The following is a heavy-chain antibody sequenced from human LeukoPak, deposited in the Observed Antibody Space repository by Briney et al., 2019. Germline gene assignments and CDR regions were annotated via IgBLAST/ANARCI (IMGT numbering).Heavy chain of an antibody. D-gene: IGHD1-26*01. CDR3: ARESLVDYNFYYMDV. Sequence: PGGSLRLSCGASGFTLDDYGMSWVRQAPGKGLEWVSGINWNGDTTRYADPVKGRFTISRDNAKNSLYLQMNSLRAEDTALYYCARESLVDYNFYYMDVWGKGTTVTVSS. V-gene: IGHV3-20*04. CDR1: GFTLDDYG. J-gene: IGHJ6*03. CDR2: INWNGDTT.